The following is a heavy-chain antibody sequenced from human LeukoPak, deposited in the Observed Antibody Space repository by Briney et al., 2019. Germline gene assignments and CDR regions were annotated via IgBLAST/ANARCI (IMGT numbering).Heavy chain of an antibody. CDR3: AGGGGCSGGSCYWP. D-gene: IGHD2-15*01. J-gene: IGHJ5*02. CDR1: GGSFSGYY. V-gene: IGHV4-34*01. CDR2: INHSGST. Sequence: SETLSLTCAVYGGSFSGYYWSWIRQPPGKGLEWIGEINHSGSTNYNPSLKSRVTISVDTSKNQFSLKLSSVTAADTAVYYCAGGGGCSGGSCYWPWGQGTLVTVSS.